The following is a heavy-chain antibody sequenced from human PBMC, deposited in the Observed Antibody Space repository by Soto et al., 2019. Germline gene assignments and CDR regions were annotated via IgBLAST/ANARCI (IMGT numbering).Heavy chain of an antibody. CDR1: GYTFTSYA. Sequence: KKRGASVKVSCKASGYTFTSYAMHWVRQAPGQRLEWMGWINAGNGNTKYSQKFQGRVTITRDTSASTAYMELSSLRSEDTAVYYCARDRHSSGWPPAEYWGQGTLVTVSS. V-gene: IGHV1-3*01. D-gene: IGHD6-19*01. CDR3: ARDRHSSGWPPAEY. CDR2: INAGNGNT. J-gene: IGHJ4*02.